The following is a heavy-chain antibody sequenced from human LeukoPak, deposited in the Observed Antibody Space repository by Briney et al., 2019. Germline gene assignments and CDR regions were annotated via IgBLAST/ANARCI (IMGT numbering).Heavy chain of an antibody. Sequence: SETLSLTCTVSGGSISSYYWSWIRQPPGKGLEWIGYIYYSGGTNYNPSLKSRVTISVDTSKNQFSLKLSSVTAADTAVYYCAGISGSRYYYYGMDVWGQGTTVTVSS. D-gene: IGHD1-26*01. CDR3: AGISGSRYYYYGMDV. V-gene: IGHV4-59*01. CDR2: IYYSGGT. J-gene: IGHJ6*02. CDR1: GGSISSYY.